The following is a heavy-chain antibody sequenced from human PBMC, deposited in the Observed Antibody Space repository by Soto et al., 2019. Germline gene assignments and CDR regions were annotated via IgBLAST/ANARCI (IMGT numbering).Heavy chain of an antibody. CDR2: IWYDGSNK. CDR3: ARDEYYYDSSGSFDPPFDY. D-gene: IGHD3-22*01. V-gene: IGHV3-33*01. Sequence: GGSLRLSCAASGFTFSSYGMHWVRQAPGKGLEWVAVIWYDGSNKYYADSVKGPFTISRDYSKNTLYLQMNSLRAEDRAVYYCARDEYYYDSSGSFDPPFDYWGQGTRVPAAS. J-gene: IGHJ4*02. CDR1: GFTFSSYG.